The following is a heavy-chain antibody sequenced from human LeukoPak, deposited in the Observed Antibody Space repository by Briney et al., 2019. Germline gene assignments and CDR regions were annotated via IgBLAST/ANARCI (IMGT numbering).Heavy chain of an antibody. CDR3: ASPQYYFDY. Sequence: PGGSLRLSCAASEFTVSAMSWVRQAPGKGLEWVSVIYGATSTFYADSVKGRFTISRDNAKNSLYLQMNSLRAEDTAVYYCASPQYYFDYWGQGTLVTVSS. D-gene: IGHD5-24*01. J-gene: IGHJ4*02. CDR2: IYGATST. V-gene: IGHV3-53*01. CDR1: EFTVSA.